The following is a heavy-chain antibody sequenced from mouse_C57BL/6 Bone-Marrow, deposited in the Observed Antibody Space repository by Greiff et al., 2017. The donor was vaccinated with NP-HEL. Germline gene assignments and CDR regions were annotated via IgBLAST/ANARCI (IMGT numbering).Heavy chain of an antibody. Sequence: EVQVVESGGDLVKPGGSLKLSCAASGFTFSSYGMSWVRQTPDKRLEWVATISSGGSYTSYPDSVKGRFTISRDNAKNTLYLQMSSRKSEDTAMYYCARRDLFITTVVAHFDYWGQGTTLTVSS. CDR3: ARRDLFITTVVAHFDY. CDR1: GFTFSSYG. V-gene: IGHV5-6*01. D-gene: IGHD1-1*01. CDR2: ISSGGSYT. J-gene: IGHJ2*01.